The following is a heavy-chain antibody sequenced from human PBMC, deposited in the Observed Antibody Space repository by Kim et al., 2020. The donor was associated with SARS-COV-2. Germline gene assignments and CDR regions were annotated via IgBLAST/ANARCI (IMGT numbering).Heavy chain of an antibody. J-gene: IGHJ5*02. CDR2: INSDGSST. CDR1: GFTFSSYW. Sequence: GGSLRLSCAASGFTFSSYWMHWVRQAPGKGLVWVSRINSDGSSTSYADSVKGRFTISRDNAKNTLYLQMNSLRAEDTAVYYCARAAVIAAAGPPKKKNWFDPWGQGTLVTVSS. CDR3: ARAAVIAAAGPPKKKNWFDP. D-gene: IGHD6-13*01. V-gene: IGHV3-74*01.